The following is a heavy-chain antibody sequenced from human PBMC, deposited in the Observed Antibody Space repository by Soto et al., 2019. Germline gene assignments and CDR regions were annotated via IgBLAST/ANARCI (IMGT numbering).Heavy chain of an antibody. Sequence: ASVKVSCKASGYTFTSYGIGWVRQAPGQGLEWMGWISAYNGNTNYAQKLQGRVTMTTDTSTSTAYMELRSLRSDDTAVYYCARGANVESLAKVTTSFDYWGQGTLVTVSS. CDR3: ARGANVESLAKVTTSFDY. CDR1: GYTFTSYG. CDR2: ISAYNGNT. D-gene: IGHD4-17*01. V-gene: IGHV1-18*01. J-gene: IGHJ4*02.